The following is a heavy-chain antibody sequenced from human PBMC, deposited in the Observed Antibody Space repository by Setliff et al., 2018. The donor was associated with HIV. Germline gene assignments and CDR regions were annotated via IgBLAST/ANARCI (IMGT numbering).Heavy chain of an antibody. Sequence: PGESLKISCAASGFAFSNYGMHWLRQAPGKGLEWVTFIRYDGSDIHYADSVKGRFTISRDNSKNTLYLQMNSLRVEDAAVYYCAKDLGLREGSSPFDNWGQGTLVTVSS. V-gene: IGHV3-30*02. D-gene: IGHD3-16*01. J-gene: IGHJ4*02. CDR1: GFAFSNYG. CDR2: IRYDGSDI. CDR3: AKDLGLREGSSPFDN.